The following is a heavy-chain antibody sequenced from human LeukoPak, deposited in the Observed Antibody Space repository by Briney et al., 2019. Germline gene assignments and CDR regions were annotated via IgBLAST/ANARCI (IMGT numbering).Heavy chain of an antibody. CDR1: GGSISSGDYY. D-gene: IGHD5-12*01. CDR2: IYYSGST. J-gene: IGHJ4*02. V-gene: IGHV4-30-4*01. CDR3: AGLVATITSPFDY. Sequence: SETLSLTCTVSGGSISSGDYYWSWIRQPPGKGLEWIGYIYYSGSTYYNPSLKSRVTISVDTSKNQSSLKLSSVTAADTAVYYCAGLVATITSPFDYWGQGTLVTVSS.